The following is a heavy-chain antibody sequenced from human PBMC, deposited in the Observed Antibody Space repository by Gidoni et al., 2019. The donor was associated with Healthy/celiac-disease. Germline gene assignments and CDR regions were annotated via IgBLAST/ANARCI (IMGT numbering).Heavy chain of an antibody. D-gene: IGHD1-7*01. J-gene: IGHJ6*02. CDR2: ISSSSSTI. V-gene: IGHV3-48*02. Sequence: GLCWVSYISSSSSTIYYADSVKGRFTISRDNAKNSLYLQMNSLRDEDTAVYYCARKLELQSYYYYYGMDVWGQGTTVTVSS. CDR3: ARKLELQSYYYYYGMDV.